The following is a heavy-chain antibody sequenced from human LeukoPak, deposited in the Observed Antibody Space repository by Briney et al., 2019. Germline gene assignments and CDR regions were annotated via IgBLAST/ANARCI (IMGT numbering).Heavy chain of an antibody. CDR3: ARPQRNYYDSSGYLAFDAFDI. Sequence: RASVKVSCRASGYTFTGYYMHWVRQAPGQGLEWMGWMNPINGDTMYPQIFQGRVTMTRDTSISTAYMELSRLRSDDTAVYYCARPQRNYYDSSGYLAFDAFDIWGQGTMDTVSS. J-gene: IGHJ3*02. CDR2: MNPINGDT. D-gene: IGHD3-22*01. V-gene: IGHV1-2*02. CDR1: GYTFTGYY.